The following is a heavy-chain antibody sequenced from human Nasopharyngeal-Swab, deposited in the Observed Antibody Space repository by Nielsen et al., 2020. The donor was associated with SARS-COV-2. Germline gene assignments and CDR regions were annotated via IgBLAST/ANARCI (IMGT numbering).Heavy chain of an antibody. CDR3: ARGASELLWFGEFRLFDY. V-gene: IGHV3-48*04. CDR2: ISSSSSTI. J-gene: IGHJ4*02. CDR1: GFTFSSYS. D-gene: IGHD3-10*01. Sequence: GESLKISCAASGFTFSSYSMNWVRQAPGKGLEWVSYISSSSSTIYYADSVKGRFTISRDNAKNSLYLQMNSLRAEDTAVYYCARGASELLWFGEFRLFDYWGQGTLVTVSS.